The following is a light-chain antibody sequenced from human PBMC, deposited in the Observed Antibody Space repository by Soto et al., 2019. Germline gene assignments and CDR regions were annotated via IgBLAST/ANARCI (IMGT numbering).Light chain of an antibody. CDR3: LQDFNYPLVS. J-gene: IGKJ4*01. CDR2: AAS. Sequence: AIPLTQSPSSLSASVGDRVTITCRASQGIRNDFGWYQQKPGKAPKLLIYAASTLQSGVPSRFSGSGSGTHFTLTINNLEPDDFATYYCLQDFNYPLVSFGGGTRVEI. CDR1: QGIRND. V-gene: IGKV1-6*01.